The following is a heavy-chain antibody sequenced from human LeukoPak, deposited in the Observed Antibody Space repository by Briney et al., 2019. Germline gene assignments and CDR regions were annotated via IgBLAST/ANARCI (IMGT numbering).Heavy chain of an antibody. V-gene: IGHV1-8*03. Sequence: ASVKVSCKASGYTFTSYDINWVRQATGQGLEWMGWMNPNSGNTGYAQKFQGRVTITRNTSISTAYMELSSLRSEDTAVYYCARGRLSCSGGSCSSFDYWGQRTLVTVSS. J-gene: IGHJ4*02. CDR2: MNPNSGNT. CDR3: ARGRLSCSGGSCSSFDY. CDR1: GYTFTSYD. D-gene: IGHD2-15*01.